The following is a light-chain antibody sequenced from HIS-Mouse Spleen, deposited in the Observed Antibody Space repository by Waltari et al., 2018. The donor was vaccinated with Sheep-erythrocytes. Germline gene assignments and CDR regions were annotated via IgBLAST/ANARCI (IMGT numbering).Light chain of an antibody. CDR1: ALPKQY. J-gene: IGLJ2*01. CDR3: QAWDSSTAVV. V-gene: IGLV3-25*03. Sequence: SYELTQPPSVSVSPGQTARITCSGDALPKQYAYWYQQKPGQAPALVIYKDSERPSGIPERFSGSSSGTTVTLTISGVQAEDEADYYCQAWDSSTAVVFGGGTKLTVL. CDR2: KDS.